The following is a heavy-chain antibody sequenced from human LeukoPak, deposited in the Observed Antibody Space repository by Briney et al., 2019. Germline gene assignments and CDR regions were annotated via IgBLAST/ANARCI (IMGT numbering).Heavy chain of an antibody. D-gene: IGHD6-19*01. Sequence: ASAKVSCKASGYTFTSYGISWVRQAPGQGLEWMGWISAYNGNTNYAQKLQGRVTMTTDTSTSTAYMELRSLRSDDTAVYYCARRRSEEFDFDCWGQGTLVTVSS. CDR3: ARRRSEEFDFDC. J-gene: IGHJ4*02. CDR2: ISAYNGNT. CDR1: GYTFTSYG. V-gene: IGHV1-18*01.